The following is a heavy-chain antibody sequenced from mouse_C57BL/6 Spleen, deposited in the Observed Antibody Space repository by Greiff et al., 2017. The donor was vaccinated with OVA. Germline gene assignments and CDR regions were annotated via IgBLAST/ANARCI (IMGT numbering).Heavy chain of an antibody. CDR3: TPYYYGSSLFDY. J-gene: IGHJ2*01. Sequence: EVQLQESGAELVRPGASVKLSCTASGFNIKDDYMHWVKQRPEQGLEWIGWIDPENGDTEYASKFQGKATITAETSSTTAYLQLSSLTSEDTAVYYCTPYYYGSSLFDYWGQGTTLTVSS. V-gene: IGHV14-4*01. D-gene: IGHD1-1*01. CDR2: IDPENGDT. CDR1: GFNIKDDY.